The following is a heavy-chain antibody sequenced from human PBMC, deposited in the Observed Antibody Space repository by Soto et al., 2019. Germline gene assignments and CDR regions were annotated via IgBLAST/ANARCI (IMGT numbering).Heavy chain of an antibody. CDR3: AIEPQP. Sequence: SQKLFLPSTVSGGSLSSYYWSWIRQPPGKGLEWIGYIYYSGSTNYNPSLKSRVTISVDTSKNQFSLKLSSVTAADTAVYYCAIEPQPWGQGTLVTVS. CDR1: GGSLSSYY. V-gene: IGHV4-59*01. J-gene: IGHJ5*02. CDR2: IYYSGST.